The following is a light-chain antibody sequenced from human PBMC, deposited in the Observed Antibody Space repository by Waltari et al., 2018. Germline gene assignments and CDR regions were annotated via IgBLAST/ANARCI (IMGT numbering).Light chain of an antibody. J-gene: IGKJ2*01. CDR1: QSIYSN. CDR3: QQYSQYYT. V-gene: IGKV3-15*01. Sequence: EIVMTQSPATLSVSPGERATLSCRARQSIYSNLAWYQQKPGQAPRLLIYGASTRATGIPARFSGSGSGTEFTLTISSLQSEDFAVYYCQQYSQYYTFAQGTKLEIK. CDR2: GAS.